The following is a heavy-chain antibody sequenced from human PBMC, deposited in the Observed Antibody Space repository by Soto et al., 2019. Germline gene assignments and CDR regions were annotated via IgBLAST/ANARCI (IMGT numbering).Heavy chain of an antibody. CDR2: IYYSGST. D-gene: IGHD3-22*01. CDR1: GGSISSGGYY. CDR3: ARAHLFYDSSGKGPRSDLDV. J-gene: IGHJ6*02. Sequence: PSETLSLTCTVSGGSISSGGYYWSWIRQHPGKGLEWIGYIYYSGSTYYNPSLKSRVTISVDTSKNQFSLKLSSVTAADTAVYYCARAHLFYDSSGKGPRSDLDVWGQGTTVTVSS. V-gene: IGHV4-31*03.